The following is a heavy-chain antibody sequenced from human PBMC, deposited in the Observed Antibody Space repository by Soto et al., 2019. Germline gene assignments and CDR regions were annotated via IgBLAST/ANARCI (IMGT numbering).Heavy chain of an antibody. CDR2: INPNSGGT. V-gene: IGHV1-2*04. CDR3: ARELVTSPYYYYFGMDV. J-gene: IGHJ6*02. D-gene: IGHD2-21*02. CDR1: GYTFTGYY. Sequence: QVQLVQSGAEVKKPGASVKVSCKASGYTFTGYYMHWVRQAPGQGLEWMGWINPNSGGTNYAQKFQGWVTMTRDTSISTAYMELSRLRSDDTAVYYCARELVTSPYYYYFGMDVWGQGTTVTVSS.